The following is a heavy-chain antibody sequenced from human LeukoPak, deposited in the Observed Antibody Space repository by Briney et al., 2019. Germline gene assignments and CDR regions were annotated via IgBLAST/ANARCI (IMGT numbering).Heavy chain of an antibody. CDR1: GFTFSSYG. V-gene: IGHV3-30*18. D-gene: IGHD1-26*01. Sequence: GALRLSCAASGFTFSSYGMHWVRQAPGKGLEWVAVISYDGSNKYYADSVKGRFTISRDNSKNTLYLQMNSLRAEDTAVYYCAKATGIGSYSVYYYYMDVWGKGTTVTVSS. CDR3: AKATGIGSYSVYYYYMDV. J-gene: IGHJ6*03. CDR2: ISYDGSNK.